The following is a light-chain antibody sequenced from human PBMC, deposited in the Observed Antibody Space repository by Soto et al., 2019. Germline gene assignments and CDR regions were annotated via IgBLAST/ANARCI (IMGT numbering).Light chain of an antibody. CDR3: QQSNSWTLT. Sequence: DIVMTQSPDSLPVSLGERATINCKSSQSVLYTSNNKNYLAWYQQKQGQSPKLLIYWASTRESGVPDRFSGSESGTEGTITISSLQSEDGTVYDCQQSNSWTLTFGGGTKVDIK. J-gene: IGKJ4*01. CDR1: QSVLYTSNNKNY. CDR2: WAS. V-gene: IGKV4-1*01.